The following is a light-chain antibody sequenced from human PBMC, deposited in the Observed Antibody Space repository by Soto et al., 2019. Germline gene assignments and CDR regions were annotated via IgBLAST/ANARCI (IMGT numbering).Light chain of an antibody. J-gene: IGLJ1*01. V-gene: IGLV2-14*03. Sequence: QSALTHPASVSWSPGQSITISCTGSSSDVGHSNHVSWYQQHPGKAPKLIIYGVTNRSSGISNRFSGSKSGSTASLTISGHQHEDGAEYYCTSYTISTTYVFGTGTKGTVL. CDR2: GVT. CDR1: SSDVGHSNH. CDR3: TSYTISTTYV.